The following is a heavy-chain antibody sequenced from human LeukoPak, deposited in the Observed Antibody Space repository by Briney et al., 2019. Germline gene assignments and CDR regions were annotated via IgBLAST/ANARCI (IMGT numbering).Heavy chain of an antibody. CDR2: ISGRADFT. J-gene: IGHJ4*02. D-gene: IGHD4-17*01. CDR1: GFIFSNYA. CDR3: VKDLLRSGDYVGHFEH. Sequence: GGSLRLSCTASGFIFSNYAMSWVRQAPGKGLEWVSAISGRADFTTYADSVRGRFTVSRDNLENRLSLQMDSLRVEDTAVYYCVKDLLRSGDYVGHFEHWGQGSLVTVSS. V-gene: IGHV3-23*01.